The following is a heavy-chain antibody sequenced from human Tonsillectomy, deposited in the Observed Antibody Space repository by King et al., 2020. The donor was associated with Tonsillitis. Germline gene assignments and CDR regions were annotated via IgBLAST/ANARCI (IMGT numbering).Heavy chain of an antibody. CDR2: INWNSSNI. D-gene: IGHD6-19*01. J-gene: IGHJ4*02. Sequence: VQLVESGGGLIQPGRSLRLSCAASGFTFGDYAMHWVRQAPGKGLEWFSGINWNSSNIGYADSVRGRFSISRDPAKNSLFLHMNSLRVEDTAFYYCAKSKGWLHPFDAWGQEILVPVSS. CDR3: AKSKGWLHPFDA. CDR1: GFTFGDYA. V-gene: IGHV3-9*01.